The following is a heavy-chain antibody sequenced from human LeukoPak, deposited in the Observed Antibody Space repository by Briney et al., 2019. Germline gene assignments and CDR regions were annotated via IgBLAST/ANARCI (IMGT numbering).Heavy chain of an antibody. CDR1: GSFISSGSYH. D-gene: IGHD6-19*01. Sequence: SETLSLTCTVSGSFISSGSYHWGWIRQTPGKGLEWIGSIHYIGSTNYNPSLKSRVTLSVDTSKNQFSLKMGSVTAADTAMYHCARRSGDPSGWNNRFDTWGQGTLVTVSS. V-gene: IGHV4-39*01. J-gene: IGHJ5*02. CDR2: IHYIGST. CDR3: ARRSGDPSGWNNRFDT.